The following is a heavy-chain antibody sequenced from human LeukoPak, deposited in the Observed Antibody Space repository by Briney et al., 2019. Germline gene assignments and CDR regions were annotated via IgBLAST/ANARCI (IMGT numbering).Heavy chain of an antibody. D-gene: IGHD6-19*01. V-gene: IGHV3-66*01. CDR3: VRGGSGWYLYGY. CDR1: GFTITSNY. Sequence: GGSLRLSCAASGFTITSNYMTWVRQAPGKGLEWVSVIHTSGNTYYADSVKGRFTISRDISKNTLYLQMSSLRAEDTAVYYCVRGGSGWYLYGYWGQGTLVTVSS. CDR2: IHTSGNT. J-gene: IGHJ4*02.